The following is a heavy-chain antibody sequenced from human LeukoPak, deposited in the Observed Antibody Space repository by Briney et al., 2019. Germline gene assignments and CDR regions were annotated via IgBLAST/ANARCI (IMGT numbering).Heavy chain of an antibody. CDR1: GFTFRNYA. J-gene: IGHJ3*01. CDR3: AKRHIAVLGGDAFDA. CDR2: ISASGGTP. Sequence: PGGSLRLSCAASGFTFRNYAMSWVRQAPGRGLEWVSAISASGGTPYYADSVKGRFTISRDNSRNTLYLQMNSLRAEDTAVYYCAKRHIAVLGGDAFDAWGQGTMVTVSS. D-gene: IGHD3-16*01. V-gene: IGHV3-23*01.